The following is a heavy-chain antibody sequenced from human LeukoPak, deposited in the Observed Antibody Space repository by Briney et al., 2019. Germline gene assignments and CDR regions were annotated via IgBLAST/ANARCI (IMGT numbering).Heavy chain of an antibody. CDR1: GFTFSSHW. J-gene: IGHJ4*02. D-gene: IGHD3-16*01. Sequence: PGGSLRLSCAASGFTFSSHWMHWVRQAPGKGLVWVSFINNDGGVTSYADSVKGRFTISRDNAKNTLYLQMNSLRAEDTAMYYCARGGQGAVDYRGPGTLVTVSS. CDR3: ARGGQGAVDY. V-gene: IGHV3-74*01. CDR2: INNDGGVT.